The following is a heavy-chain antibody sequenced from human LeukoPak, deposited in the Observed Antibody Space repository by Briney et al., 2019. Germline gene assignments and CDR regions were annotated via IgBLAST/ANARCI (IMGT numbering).Heavy chain of an antibody. D-gene: IGHD2-8*02. V-gene: IGHV3-23*01. CDR3: ARDRSPTGMDV. Sequence: PGGSLRLSCAASGFTFSSSAMSWVRQVPGKGLEWVSGISASGGSTYYADSVRGRFTISRDNAKNSLYLQMNSLRAEDTAVYYCARDRSPTGMDVWGQGTTVTVSS. CDR2: ISASGGST. CDR1: GFTFSSSA. J-gene: IGHJ6*02.